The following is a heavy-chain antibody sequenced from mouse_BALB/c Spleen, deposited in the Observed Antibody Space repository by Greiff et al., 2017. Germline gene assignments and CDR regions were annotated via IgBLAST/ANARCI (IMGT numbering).Heavy chain of an antibody. Sequence: EVKLMESGPSLVKPSQTLSLTCSVTGDSITSGYWNWIRKFPGNKLEYMGYISYSGSTYYNPSLKSRISITRDTSKNQYYLQLNSVTTEDTATYYCARYPYGYDDYYAMDYWGQGTSVTVSS. CDR3: ARYPYGYDDYYAMDY. CDR1: GDSITSGY. D-gene: IGHD2-2*01. CDR2: ISYSGST. J-gene: IGHJ4*01. V-gene: IGHV3-8*02.